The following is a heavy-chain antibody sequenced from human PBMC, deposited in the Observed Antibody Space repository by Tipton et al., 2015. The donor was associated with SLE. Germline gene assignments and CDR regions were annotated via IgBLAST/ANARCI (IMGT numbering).Heavy chain of an antibody. Sequence: TLSLTCAVSGGSMSDGVYSWSWIRQSPGKGLEWIGYIYHRGSTYYNPSLKSRVTISVDNSKNQFSLKLSSVTAADTAVYYCARNFGGGFAYWGQGTLVTVSS. CDR3: ARNFGGGFAY. V-gene: IGHV4-30-2*06. CDR2: IYHRGST. J-gene: IGHJ4*02. D-gene: IGHD3-10*01. CDR1: GGSMSDGVYS.